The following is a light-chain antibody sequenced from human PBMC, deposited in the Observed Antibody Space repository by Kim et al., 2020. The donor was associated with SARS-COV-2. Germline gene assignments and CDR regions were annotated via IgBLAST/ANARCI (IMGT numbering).Light chain of an antibody. CDR1: SSNIGQNY. J-gene: IGLJ2*01. V-gene: IGLV1-51*01. CDR3: GTWDSSLNGLV. CDR2: DNN. Sequence: QSVLTQPPSVSAAPGQKVTTSCSGSSSNIGQNYVSWYQQFPGTAPKLLIYDNNKRHSGIPDRFSGSKSGTSATLGITGLQTGDEADYYCGTWDSSLNGLVFGGGTQLTVL.